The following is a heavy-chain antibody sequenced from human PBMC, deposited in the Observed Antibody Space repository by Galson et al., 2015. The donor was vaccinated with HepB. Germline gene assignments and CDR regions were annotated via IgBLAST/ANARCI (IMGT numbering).Heavy chain of an antibody. J-gene: IGHJ6*02. CDR3: ARGGYCSSTSCYYYYGMDV. V-gene: IGHV3-21*01. CDR1: GFTFSSYS. CDR2: ISSSSSYI. Sequence: SLRLSCAASGFTFSSYSMNWVRQAPGKGLEWVSSISSSSSYIYYADSVKGRFTISRDNAKNSLYLQMNSLRAEDTAVYYCARGGYCSSTSCYYYYGMDVWGQGTTVTVSS. D-gene: IGHD2-2*01.